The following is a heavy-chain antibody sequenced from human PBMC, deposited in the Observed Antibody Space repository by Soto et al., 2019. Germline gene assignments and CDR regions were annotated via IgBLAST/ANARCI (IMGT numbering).Heavy chain of an antibody. V-gene: IGHV1-3*01. CDR2: INAGNGNT. CDR1: GYTLTSYA. D-gene: IGHD3-3*01. J-gene: IGHJ3*01. Sequence: ASVKVSCKASGYTLTSYAGHWVRQAPGQRLEWMGWINAGNGNTKYSQKFQGRVTITRDTSASTAYMELSSLRSEDTAVYYCARDRRFLEWLLFDPWGQGTMLTVSS. CDR3: ARDRRFLEWLLFDP.